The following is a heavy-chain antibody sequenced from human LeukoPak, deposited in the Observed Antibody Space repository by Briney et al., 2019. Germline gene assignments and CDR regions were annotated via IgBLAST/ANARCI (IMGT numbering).Heavy chain of an antibody. CDR3: ARRRDIVVVPAAVTDYFDY. CDR2: INHSGST. V-gene: IGHV4-34*01. J-gene: IGHJ4*02. Sequence: SETLSLTCAVYGGSFSGYYWSWIRQPPGKGLEWIGEINHSGSTNYNPSLKSRVTISVDTSKNQFSLKLSSVTAADTAVYYCARRRDIVVVPAAVTDYFDYWGQGTLVTVSS. CDR1: GGSFSGYY. D-gene: IGHD2-2*01.